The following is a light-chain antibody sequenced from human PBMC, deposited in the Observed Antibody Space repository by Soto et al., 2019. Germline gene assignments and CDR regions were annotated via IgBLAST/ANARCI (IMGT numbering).Light chain of an antibody. Sequence: EIVMTQSPATLSVSPGERATLSCRASQSVSSNLAWYQQKPGQAPRLPIYGASTRTTGIPARFSGSGSGTEFTLTISSLQSEDFAVYSCHQYNNWPPLTFGGGTKLEIK. V-gene: IGKV3-15*01. CDR1: QSVSSN. J-gene: IGKJ4*02. CDR3: HQYNNWPPLT. CDR2: GAS.